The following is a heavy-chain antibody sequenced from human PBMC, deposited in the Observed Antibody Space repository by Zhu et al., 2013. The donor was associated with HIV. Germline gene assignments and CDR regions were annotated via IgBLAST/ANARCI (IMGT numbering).Heavy chain of an antibody. CDR2: ITAANGNI. Sequence: QVQLVQSGAEMKKPGASVKVSCEASGYIFTKYAIHWVRQAPGQRLEWMGSITAANGNIKYLQKIQDRVTLTRDTSANTAYMELSSLRPEDTAVYYCARSSSYSWFDPWGQGTLVTVSS. J-gene: IGHJ5*02. CDR1: GYIFTKYA. V-gene: IGHV1-3*01. CDR3: ARSSSYSWFDP. D-gene: IGHD2-2*01.